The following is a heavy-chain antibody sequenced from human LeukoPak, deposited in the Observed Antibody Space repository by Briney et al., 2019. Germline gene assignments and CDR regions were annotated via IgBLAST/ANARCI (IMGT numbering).Heavy chain of an antibody. Sequence: GGSLRLSCAASGFTFSSYAMSWVRQAPGKGLEWVSAISGSGGSTYYADSVKGRLTISRDNSKNTLYLQMNSLRAEDTAVYYCAKTGDYYGSGSYYRAIDYWGQGTLVTVSS. J-gene: IGHJ4*02. CDR2: ISGSGGST. CDR3: AKTGDYYGSGSYYRAIDY. V-gene: IGHV3-23*01. CDR1: GFTFSSYA. D-gene: IGHD3-10*01.